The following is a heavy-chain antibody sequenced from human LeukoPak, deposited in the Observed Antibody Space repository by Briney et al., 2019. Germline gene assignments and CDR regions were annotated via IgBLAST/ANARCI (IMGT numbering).Heavy chain of an antibody. CDR3: AKVPLVARPDYYYYYMDV. Sequence: GGSLRLSCAASGFTFSSYAMSWVRQAPGKGLEWVSAISGSGGSTYYADSVKGRFTISRDNSKNTLYLQMNSLRAEDTAVYYCAKVPLVARPDYYYYYMDVWGKGTTVTVSS. CDR1: GFTFSSYA. V-gene: IGHV3-23*01. J-gene: IGHJ6*03. CDR2: ISGSGGST. D-gene: IGHD6-6*01.